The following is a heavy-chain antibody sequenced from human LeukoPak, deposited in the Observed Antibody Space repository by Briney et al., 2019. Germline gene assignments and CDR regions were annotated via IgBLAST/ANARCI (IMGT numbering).Heavy chain of an antibody. V-gene: IGHV4-59*08. CDR3: ARSLGYYYPFDF. CDR2: IYYSGST. Sequence: SETLSLTCAVSGGSISSYYWSWVRQAPGKGLEWIGNIYYSGSTNYNPSLESRVTMSVDTSQSQFSLKLTSVTATDTAVYFCARSLGYYYPFDFWGQGTLVAVSS. D-gene: IGHD3-22*01. CDR1: GGSISSYY. J-gene: IGHJ4*02.